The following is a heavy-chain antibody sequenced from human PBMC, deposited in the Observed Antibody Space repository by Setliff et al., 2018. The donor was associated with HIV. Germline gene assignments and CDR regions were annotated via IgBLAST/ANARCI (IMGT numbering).Heavy chain of an antibody. CDR1: GGSISSTTSY. V-gene: IGHV4-39*01. J-gene: IGHJ6*02. Sequence: SETLSLTCVVSGGSISSTTSYWGWIRQPPGKGLEYIGSFYYSGSTYYNPSLKSRVTISVETSKNQISLKLSSVTALDTAVYYCASEDYGGYHYYYGMDAWGQGTTVTVSS. D-gene: IGHD4-17*01. CDR3: ASEDYGGYHYYYGMDA. CDR2: FYYSGST.